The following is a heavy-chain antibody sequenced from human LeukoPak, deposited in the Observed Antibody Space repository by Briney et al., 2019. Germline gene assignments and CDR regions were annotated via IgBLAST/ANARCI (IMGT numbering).Heavy chain of an antibody. CDR1: GGSISSGDYY. D-gene: IGHD3-22*01. J-gene: IGHJ4*02. V-gene: IGHV4-30-4*01. CDR3: ARTGGHDSSLDY. Sequence: PSETLSLTCTVSGGSISSGDYYWSWIRQPPGKGLEWIGYIYYSGSTYYNPSLKSRVTISVDTSKNQFSLKLSSVTAADTAVYYCARTGGHDSSLDYWGQGTLVTVSS. CDR2: IYYSGST.